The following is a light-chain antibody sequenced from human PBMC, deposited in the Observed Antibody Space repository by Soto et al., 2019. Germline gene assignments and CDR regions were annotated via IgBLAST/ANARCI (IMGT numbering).Light chain of an antibody. CDR3: QQYGTSEII. CDR1: QSVSSSY. J-gene: IGKJ5*01. CDR2: GAS. V-gene: IGKV3-20*01. Sequence: EILLTQSPDTLSLSPVERATLSCWASQSVSSSYLAWYQQKPGQAPRLLIYGASSRATGIPDRFSGSGSGTDFTLTISRLETEDFAVFYCQQYGTSEIIFGQGTRLEIK.